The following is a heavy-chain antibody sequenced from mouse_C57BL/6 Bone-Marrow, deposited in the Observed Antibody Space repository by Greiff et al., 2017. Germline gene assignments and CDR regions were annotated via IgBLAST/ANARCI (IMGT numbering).Heavy chain of an antibody. CDR3: SQLVYYAMDY. CDR2: IDPRSGNT. Sequence: VQLQQSGAELARPGASVKLSCKASGYTFTSYGISWVKQSTGQGLEWIGEIDPRSGNTYYNEKFKGKATLTADKSSSTAYMELRSLTSEDSAVYFCSQLVYYAMDYWGQGTSVTVSS. J-gene: IGHJ4*01. V-gene: IGHV1-81*01. CDR1: GYTFTSYG. D-gene: IGHD4-1*02.